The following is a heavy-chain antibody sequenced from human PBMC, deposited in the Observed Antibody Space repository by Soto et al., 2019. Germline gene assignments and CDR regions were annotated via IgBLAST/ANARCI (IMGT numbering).Heavy chain of an antibody. CDR3: ARRAGYSSSWYTKPSYYYYYMDV. D-gene: IGHD6-13*01. J-gene: IGHJ6*03. CDR1: GYTFTSYD. V-gene: IGHV1-8*01. CDR2: MNPNSGNT. Sequence: ASVKVSCKASGYTFTSYDINWVRQATGQGLEWMGWMNPNSGNTGYAQKFQGRVTMTRNTSISTAYMELSSLRSEDTAVYYCARRAGYSSSWYTKPSYYYYYMDVWGKGTTVTVSS.